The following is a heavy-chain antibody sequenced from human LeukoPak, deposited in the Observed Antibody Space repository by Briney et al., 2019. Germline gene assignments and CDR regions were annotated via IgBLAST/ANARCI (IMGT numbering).Heavy chain of an antibody. D-gene: IGHD5-18*01. CDR2: IYYSGST. Sequence: SETLSLTCTVSGGSTSSYYWSWIRQPPGKGLEWVGYIYYSGSTNYNPSLKSRVTISVDTSKNQFSLKLSSVTAADTAVYYCARHEQLWLHFDYWGQGTLVTVSS. CDR1: GGSTSSYY. J-gene: IGHJ4*02. CDR3: ARHEQLWLHFDY. V-gene: IGHV4-59*08.